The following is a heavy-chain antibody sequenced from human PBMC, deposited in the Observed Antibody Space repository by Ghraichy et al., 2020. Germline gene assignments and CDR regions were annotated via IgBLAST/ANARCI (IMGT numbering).Heavy chain of an antibody. CDR2: INHSGST. CDR1: GGSFSGYY. V-gene: IGHV4-34*01. Sequence: SETLSLTCAVYGGSFSGYYWSWIRQPPGKGLEWIGEINHSGSTNYNPSLKSRVTISVDTSKNQFSLKLSSVTAADTAVYYCARVRSHDSSGHRSPSYYFDYWGQGTLVTVSS. CDR3: ARVRSHDSSGHRSPSYYFDY. J-gene: IGHJ4*02. D-gene: IGHD3-22*01.